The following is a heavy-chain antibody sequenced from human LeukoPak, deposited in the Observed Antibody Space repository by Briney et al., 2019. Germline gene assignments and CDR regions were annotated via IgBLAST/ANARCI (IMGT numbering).Heavy chain of an antibody. CDR1: GFTPSSYW. CDR2: IKVDGSET. Sequence: GGSLRLSCAASGFTPSSYWMTWLRQAPRKGLEWVSNIKVDGSETYYVDSVKGRFTISRDNARNSLYLQMSSLRAEDTAVYYCARHLDWAFDIWGQGTMVTVSS. J-gene: IGHJ3*02. D-gene: IGHD1-1*01. CDR3: ARHLDWAFDI. V-gene: IGHV3-7*01.